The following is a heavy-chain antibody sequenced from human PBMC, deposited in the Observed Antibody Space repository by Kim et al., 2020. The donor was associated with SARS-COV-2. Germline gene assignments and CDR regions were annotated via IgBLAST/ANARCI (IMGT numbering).Heavy chain of an antibody. CDR1: GFTFSSYA. D-gene: IGHD6-19*01. Sequence: GGSLRLSCAASGFTFSSYAMHWVRQAPGKGLEWVAVISYDGSNKYYADSVKGRFTISRDNSKNTLYLQMNSLRAEDTAVYYCARGGQQWLVLESKIDYWG. V-gene: IGHV3-30*04. CDR2: ISYDGSNK. J-gene: IGHJ4*01. CDR3: ARGGQQWLVLESKIDY.